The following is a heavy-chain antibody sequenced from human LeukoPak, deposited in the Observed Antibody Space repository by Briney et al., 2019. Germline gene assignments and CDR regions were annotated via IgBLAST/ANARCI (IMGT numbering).Heavy chain of an antibody. CDR1: GFTFSSYS. Sequence: GGSLRLSCAASGFTFSSYSMNWVRQAPGKGLEWVSSISSSSSYIYYADSVKGRFTISRDNAKNSLYLQMNSLRAEDTAVYYCARDRDYGEYSGMDVWGQGTTVTVSS. CDR2: ISSSSSYI. CDR3: ARDRDYGEYSGMDV. J-gene: IGHJ6*02. D-gene: IGHD4-17*01. V-gene: IGHV3-21*01.